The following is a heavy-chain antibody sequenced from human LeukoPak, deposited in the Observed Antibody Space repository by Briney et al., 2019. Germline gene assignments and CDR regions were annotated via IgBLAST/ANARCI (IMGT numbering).Heavy chain of an antibody. CDR2: IRPNDGTT. CDR3: VRGQTSLDNWFDP. V-gene: IGHV3-48*03. J-gene: IGHJ5*02. CDR1: GFTFSNYG. Sequence: GGSLRLSCEASGFTFSNYGMNWVRQAPGKGLEWVSYIRPNDGTTHYADSVKGRFTISRDNAKNSLSLQMTSLRADDSAVYYCVRGQTSLDNWFDPWGQGTLVIVSS.